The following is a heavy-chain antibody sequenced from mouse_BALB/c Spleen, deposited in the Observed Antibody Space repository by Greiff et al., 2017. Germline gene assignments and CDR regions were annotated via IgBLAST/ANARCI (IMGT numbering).Heavy chain of an antibody. CDR2: ISSGSSTI. V-gene: IGHV5-17*02. CDR1: GFTFSSFG. Sequence: EVQGVESGGGLVQPGGSRKLSCAASGFTFSSFGMHWVRQAPEKGLEWVAYISSGSSTIYYADTVKGRFTISRDNPKNTLFLQMTSLRSEDTAMYYCARYGNPFDYWGQGTTLTVSS. CDR3: ARYGNPFDY. J-gene: IGHJ2*01. D-gene: IGHD2-1*01.